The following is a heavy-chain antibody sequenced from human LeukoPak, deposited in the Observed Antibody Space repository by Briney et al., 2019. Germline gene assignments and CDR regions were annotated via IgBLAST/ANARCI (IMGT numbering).Heavy chain of an antibody. J-gene: IGHJ4*02. D-gene: IGHD6-19*01. CDR2: FSAYNGNT. V-gene: IGHV1-18*01. CDR1: GYSFINNG. CDR3: ARTHSSGWFYFDY. Sequence: ASVKVSCKASGYSFINNGINWVRQAPGQGLEWMGWFSAYNGNTNYAQKLQGRVTMTTDTSTSTAYMELRSLRSDDTAVYYCARTHSSGWFYFDYWGQGTLVTVSS.